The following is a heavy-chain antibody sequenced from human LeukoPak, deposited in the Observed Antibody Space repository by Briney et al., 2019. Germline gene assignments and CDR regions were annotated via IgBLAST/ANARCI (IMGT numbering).Heavy chain of an antibody. CDR2: MNPNSGGT. D-gene: IGHD3-3*01. CDR3: ARDRDYDFWCGYITCYYCYIDV. J-gene: IGHJ6*03. CDR1: GYTFTGYY. Sequence: GASVKVSCKASGYTFTGYYMHWVRHAPGQGLEWMGWMNPNSGGTNYAQKFQGRVTMTRDTSISTAYMELSRLRSDDTAVYYCARDRDYDFWCGYITCYYCYIDVWGKGTTLTVSS. V-gene: IGHV1-2*02.